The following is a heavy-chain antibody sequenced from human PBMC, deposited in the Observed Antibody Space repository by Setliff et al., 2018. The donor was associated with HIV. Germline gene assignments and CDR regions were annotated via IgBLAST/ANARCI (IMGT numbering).Heavy chain of an antibody. J-gene: IGHJ6*03. D-gene: IGHD5-12*01. CDR2: IIPIFGTA. Sequence: GASVKVSCKASGGTLSNYAISWVRQAPGQGLGWMGGIIPIFGTAKYAQKFQGRLTITADESTSTAYMELSSLRSEDTAVYYFARLREMATINYCYNYMDVWGKGTMVTVSS. CDR1: GGTLSNYA. CDR3: ARLREMATINYCYNYMDV. V-gene: IGHV1-69*13.